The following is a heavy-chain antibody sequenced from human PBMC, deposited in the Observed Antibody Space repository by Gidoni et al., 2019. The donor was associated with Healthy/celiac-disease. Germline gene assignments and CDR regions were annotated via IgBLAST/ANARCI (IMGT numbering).Heavy chain of an antibody. J-gene: IGHJ5*02. Sequence: QVQLQESGPGLVKPSETLSLTCTVSGGSISSSYWSWIRQPPGKGLEWIGYIYYSGSTNYNPPLKSRVTISVDTSKNQFSLKLSSVTAADTAVYYCASQAYYYGSGSYSRNNWFDPWGQGTLVTVSS. CDR3: ASQAYYYGSGSYSRNNWFDP. V-gene: IGHV4-59*08. CDR2: IYYSGST. D-gene: IGHD3-10*01. CDR1: GGSISSSY.